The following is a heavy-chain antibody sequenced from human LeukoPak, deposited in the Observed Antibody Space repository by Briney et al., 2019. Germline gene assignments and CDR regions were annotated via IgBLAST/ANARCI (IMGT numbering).Heavy chain of an antibody. CDR3: ARHGLYGDYDLDY. Sequence: SETLPLTCTVSGGSISSSSYYWGWIRQPPGKGLEWIGSIYYSGSTYYNPSLKSRVTISVDTSKNQFSLKLSSVTAADTAVYYCARHGLYGDYDLDYWGQGTLVTVSS. V-gene: IGHV4-39*01. CDR2: IYYSGST. CDR1: GGSISSSSYY. J-gene: IGHJ4*02. D-gene: IGHD4-17*01.